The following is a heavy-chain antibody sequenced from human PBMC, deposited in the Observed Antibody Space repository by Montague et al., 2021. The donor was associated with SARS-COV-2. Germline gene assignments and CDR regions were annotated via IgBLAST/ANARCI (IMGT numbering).Heavy chain of an antibody. D-gene: IGHD6-19*01. CDR3: VRYSGWFYFDF. CDR2: TYYRSKWYS. V-gene: IGHV6-1*01. J-gene: IGHJ4*02. Sequence: CAISGDSVAGNRVAWRWVRQTPSRDPEWLGRTYYRSKWYSDYAPSVRGRLTVNPDASKNEFSLELNYVTPEDTAVYYCVRYSGWFYFDFWGQGTLVTVSS. CDR1: GDSVAGNRVA.